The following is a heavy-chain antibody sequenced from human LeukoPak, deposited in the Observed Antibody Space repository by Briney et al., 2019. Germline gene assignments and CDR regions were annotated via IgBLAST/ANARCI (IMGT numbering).Heavy chain of an antibody. D-gene: IGHD5-18*01. Sequence: PGGTLSLSCAASGFTFSSHGMNWVRQAPGKGLEWVSGISPNGVITYYADSVKGRFTISRDNSKGTVYLQMNSLRAEDTAMYYCAKDRLRGGYGFDLMNYWGQGTLVTVSS. CDR3: AKDRLRGGYGFDLMNY. V-gene: IGHV3-23*01. CDR1: GFTFSSHG. J-gene: IGHJ4*02. CDR2: ISPNGVIT.